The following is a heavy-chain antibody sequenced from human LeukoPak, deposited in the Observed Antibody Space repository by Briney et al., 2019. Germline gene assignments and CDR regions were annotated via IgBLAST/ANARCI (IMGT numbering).Heavy chain of an antibody. J-gene: IGHJ5*02. CDR3: AALPYGSGSSVP. CDR2: IVVGSGNT. CDR1: GFTFTSSA. Sequence: SVTVSCRASGFTFTSSAMQWVRQARGQRLEGIGWIVVGSGNTNYAQKFQERVTITRDMSTSTAYMELSSLRSEDTAVYYCAALPYGSGSSVPWGQGTLVTVSS. D-gene: IGHD3-10*01. V-gene: IGHV1-58*02.